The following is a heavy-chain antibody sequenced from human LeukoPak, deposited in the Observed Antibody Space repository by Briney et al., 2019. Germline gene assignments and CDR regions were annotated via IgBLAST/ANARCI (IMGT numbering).Heavy chain of an antibody. J-gene: IGHJ2*01. D-gene: IGHD2-8*02. V-gene: IGHV3-21*01. Sequence: GGSLRLSCAASGFTFSSYSMNWVRQAPGKGLEWVSSISSSSSYIYYADSVKGRFTISRDNAKNSLYLQMNSLRAEDTAVYYCARDKDSWAYWYYWYFDLWGRGTLVTVSS. CDR2: ISSSSSYI. CDR3: ARDKDSWAYWYYWYFDL. CDR1: GFTFSSYS.